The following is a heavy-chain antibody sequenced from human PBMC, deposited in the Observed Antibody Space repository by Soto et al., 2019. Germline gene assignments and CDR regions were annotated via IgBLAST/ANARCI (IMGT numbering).Heavy chain of an antibody. D-gene: IGHD3-22*01. V-gene: IGHV3-30*03. CDR3: ATPRIVGSPYSYESGFFDY. J-gene: IGHJ4*02. CDR1: RFSLERDG. CDR2: ISYHGSNK. Sequence: RLSCAPGRFSLERDGIHCVCGDRGKGLQWVAAISYHGSNKHSADYVKGRFTILRDNYKTTVYLQMNSLRAEDTALYYCATPRIVGSPYSYESGFFDYSGLGPLVTVSS.